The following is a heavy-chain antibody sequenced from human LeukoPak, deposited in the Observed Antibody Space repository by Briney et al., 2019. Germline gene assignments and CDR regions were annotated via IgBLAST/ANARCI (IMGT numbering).Heavy chain of an antibody. CDR1: GFTFSNYW. CDR3: ARDPYNGAYSEGYYYYYMDV. Sequence: PGGSLRLSCAASGFTFSNYWMHWVRQAPGKGLVWVSRIDTAGRSTSYVDSVKGRFTISRDNAKNSLYLQMNSLRVEDTAIYYCARDPYNGAYSEGYYYYYMDVWGKGTTVTVSS. D-gene: IGHD1-1*01. J-gene: IGHJ6*03. CDR2: IDTAGRST. V-gene: IGHV3-74*01.